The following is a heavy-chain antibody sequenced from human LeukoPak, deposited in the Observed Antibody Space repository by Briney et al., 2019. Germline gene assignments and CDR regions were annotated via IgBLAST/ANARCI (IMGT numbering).Heavy chain of an antibody. CDR3: ARDYHGSGSLTTFDY. J-gene: IGHJ4*02. D-gene: IGHD3-10*01. CDR2: INPRGGSA. Sequence: GASVKVSCKASGYTFTNFYMHWVRQAPGHGLEWMGIINPRGGSASSAQKFQGRVTMTRDTSTSTVYMELSSLRSEDTAVYYCARDYHGSGSLTTFDYWGQGTLVTVSS. CDR1: GYTFTNFY. V-gene: IGHV1-46*01.